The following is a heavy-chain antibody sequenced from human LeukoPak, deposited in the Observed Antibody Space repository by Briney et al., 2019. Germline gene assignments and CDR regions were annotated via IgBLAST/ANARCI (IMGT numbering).Heavy chain of an antibody. V-gene: IGHV3-72*01. CDR3: ARVRTIAADGGNDY. Sequence: GGSLRLSCAASGFTFSNAWMSWVRQAPEKGLEWVGRSRNKANSYTTEYAASVKGRFTISRDDSKNSLYLQMNSLKTEDTAVYYCARVRTIAADGGNDYWGQGTLVTVSS. J-gene: IGHJ4*02. D-gene: IGHD6-13*01. CDR2: SRNKANSYTT. CDR1: GFTFSNAW.